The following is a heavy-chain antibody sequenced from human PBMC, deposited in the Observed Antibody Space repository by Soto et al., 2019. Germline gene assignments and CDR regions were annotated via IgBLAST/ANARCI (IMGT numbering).Heavy chain of an antibody. D-gene: IGHD2-2*01. Sequence: GGSLRLSCAASGMTFSYFGMHWVRQAPGKGLEWVAVISHDGSNKYYADSVKGRFTISRDNSKNTLYLQMNSLRAEDTAVYYCAKEYYIVLEPAALPGMDVWGQGTTVTVSS. J-gene: IGHJ6*02. CDR2: ISHDGSNK. V-gene: IGHV3-30*18. CDR3: AKEYYIVLEPAALPGMDV. CDR1: GMTFSYFG.